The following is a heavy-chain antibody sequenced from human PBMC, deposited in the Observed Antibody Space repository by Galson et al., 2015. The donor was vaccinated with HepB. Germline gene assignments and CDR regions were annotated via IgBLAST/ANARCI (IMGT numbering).Heavy chain of an antibody. Sequence: SVKVSCKASGGTFSSYAISWVRQAPGQGLEWMGGIIPIFGTANYAQKFQGRVTITADESTSTAYMELSSLRSEDTAVHYCARDIHKDYDSSGSNDAFDIWGPGTMVTVSS. J-gene: IGHJ3*02. V-gene: IGHV1-69*13. CDR2: IIPIFGTA. D-gene: IGHD3-22*01. CDR3: ARDIHKDYDSSGSNDAFDI. CDR1: GGTFSSYA.